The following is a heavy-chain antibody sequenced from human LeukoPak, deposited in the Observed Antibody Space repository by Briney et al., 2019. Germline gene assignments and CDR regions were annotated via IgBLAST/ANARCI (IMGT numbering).Heavy chain of an antibody. D-gene: IGHD6-19*01. V-gene: IGHV3-23*01. J-gene: IGHJ4*02. CDR2: ISSSGGSI. CDR1: GFGFSSYS. CDR3: AGGHSSGLGDY. Sequence: GGSLRLSCAASGFGFSSYSMTWVRQAPGKGLEWVAGISSSGGSIYYADSVKGHFTISRDNSKSRLYLQMNSLRAEDTAVYYCAGGHSSGLGDYWGQGTLVTVSS.